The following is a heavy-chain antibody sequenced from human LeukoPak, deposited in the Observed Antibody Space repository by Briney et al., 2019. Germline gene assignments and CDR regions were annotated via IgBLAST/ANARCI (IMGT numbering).Heavy chain of an antibody. J-gene: IGHJ4*02. CDR2: ISDSGDST. D-gene: IGHD3-10*02. Sequence: PGESLRLTCAASGFTFSSHAMSWVRQAPGKGLEWVSAISDSGDSTYYADFVMGRFTISRDDSKNTLYLQMNSLRAEDTAVYYCAKDSPVCSFWGQGTLVTVSS. CDR3: AKDSPVCSF. CDR1: GFTFSSHA. V-gene: IGHV3-23*01.